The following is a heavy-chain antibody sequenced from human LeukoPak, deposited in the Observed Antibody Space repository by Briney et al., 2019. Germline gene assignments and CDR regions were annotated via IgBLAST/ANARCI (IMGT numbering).Heavy chain of an antibody. CDR3: ARDGPAQMVDFDY. J-gene: IGHJ4*02. D-gene: IGHD3-10*01. CDR1: GYTFSGTGWY. CDR2: IYPNNGAT. V-gene: IGHV1-2*02. Sequence: ASVKVSCKASGYTFSGTGWYLYWLRQAPGQGLECMGWIYPNNGATAYAQKFQGRVAMTRDTSITTAYMELSGLRPDDTAVYYCARDGPAQMVDFDYWGQGTLGTVSS.